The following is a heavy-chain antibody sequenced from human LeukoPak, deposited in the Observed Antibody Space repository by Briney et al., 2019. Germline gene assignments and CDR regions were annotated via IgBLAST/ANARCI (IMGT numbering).Heavy chain of an antibody. D-gene: IGHD3-10*01. CDR3: ARDQHYYGSGSSTPSDY. CDR1: GYTFTGYY. Sequence: GASVKVSCKASGYTFTGYYMHWVRQAPGQGLEWMGWINPNSGGTNYAQKFQGRVTMTRDTSISTAYMELSRLRSDDTAVYYCARDQHYYGSGSSTPSDYWGQGTLVTVSS. J-gene: IGHJ4*02. CDR2: INPNSGGT. V-gene: IGHV1-2*02.